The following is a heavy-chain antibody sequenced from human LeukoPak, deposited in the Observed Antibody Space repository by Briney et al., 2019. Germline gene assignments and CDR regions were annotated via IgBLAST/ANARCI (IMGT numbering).Heavy chain of an antibody. CDR1: GFTFSNYW. CDR3: ARGRSSTSC. Sequence: GGSLRLSCAASGFTFSNYWMSWVRQAPGKGLEWVANIKQDGGETYYVDSVKGRFTISRDNAKNSLYLQMNSLRAEDTAVYYCARGRSSTSCWGQGTLVTVSS. D-gene: IGHD2-2*01. V-gene: IGHV3-7*03. J-gene: IGHJ4*02. CDR2: IKQDGGET.